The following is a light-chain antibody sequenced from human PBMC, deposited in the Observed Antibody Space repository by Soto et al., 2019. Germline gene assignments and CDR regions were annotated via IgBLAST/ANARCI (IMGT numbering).Light chain of an antibody. CDR2: GVS. V-gene: IGKV3-15*01. J-gene: IGKJ1*01. CDR1: QSVGPN. CDR3: HQYNKRFSWT. Sequence: VLSQSPATLSVSPGERATLSCRASQSVGPNLVWYQQRFGQAPRLLIYGVSTTAPGVPARFSGSGSGTEFTLTTSTRQPHDYAAYYSHQYNKRFSWTFGPGTKVDI.